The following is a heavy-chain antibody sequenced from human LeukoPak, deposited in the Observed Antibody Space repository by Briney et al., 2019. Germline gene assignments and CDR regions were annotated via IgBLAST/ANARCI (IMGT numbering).Heavy chain of an antibody. CDR2: MYITGAT. D-gene: IGHD1-26*01. CDR1: GFSVGRNY. J-gene: IGHJ4*02. CDR3: ARARIVGAEWLLGVGYFDY. Sequence: GGSLRLSCGASGFSVGRNYTSWVRQTSEKGLEWVSVMYITGATYYAESVQGRFTISRDISKNTLSLQMNSLRSEDTAVYYCARARIVGAEWLLGVGYFDYWGQGTLVTVSS. V-gene: IGHV3-53*01.